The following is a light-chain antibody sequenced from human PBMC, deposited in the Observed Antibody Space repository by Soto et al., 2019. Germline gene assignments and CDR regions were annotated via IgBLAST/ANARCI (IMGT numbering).Light chain of an antibody. CDR2: DAS. V-gene: IGKV1-5*01. CDR3: QQYGSSGT. CDR1: QSISTW. Sequence: DIQMTQSPSTLSASLGDRVTITCRASQSISTWLAWYQQKPGKAPKVLIFDASSLESGVPSRFSGSGSATDFTLTISRLEPEDFAVYYCQQYGSSGTFGQGTKVDI. J-gene: IGKJ1*01.